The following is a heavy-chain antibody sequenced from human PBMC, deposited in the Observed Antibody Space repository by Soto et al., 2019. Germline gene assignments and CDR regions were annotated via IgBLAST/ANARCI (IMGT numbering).Heavy chain of an antibody. V-gene: IGHV4-61*01. J-gene: IGHJ6*02. Sequence: SETLSLTCTVSGGSVSSGSYYWSWIRQPPGKGLEWIGYIYYSGSTNYNPSLKSRVTISVDTSKNQFSLKLSSVTAADTAVYYCARDLMFATTTTHPSYCTHVCGPAITVTGSS. CDR2: IYYSGST. D-gene: IGHD5-12*01. CDR1: GGSVSSGSYY. CDR3: ARDLMFATTTTHPSYCTHV.